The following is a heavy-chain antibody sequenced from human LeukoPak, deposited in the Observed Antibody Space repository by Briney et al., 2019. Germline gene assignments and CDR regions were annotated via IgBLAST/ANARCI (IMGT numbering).Heavy chain of an antibody. CDR2: IYYSGST. J-gene: IGHJ4*02. V-gene: IGHV4-59*01. Sequence: SETLSLTCTVSGGSISSYYWSWIRQPPGKGLEWIGYIYYSGSTNYNPSLKSRVTISVDTSKNQFSLKLSSVTAADTAVYYCARGAWLRSRGAFDHWGQGTLVSVSS. CDR3: ARGAWLRSRGAFDH. D-gene: IGHD5-12*01. CDR1: GGSISSYY.